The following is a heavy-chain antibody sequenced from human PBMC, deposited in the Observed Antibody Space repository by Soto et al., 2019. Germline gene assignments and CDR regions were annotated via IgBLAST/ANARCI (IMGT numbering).Heavy chain of an antibody. CDR2: IYYSGST. CDR1: GGSISSYY. Sequence: SETLSLTCTVSGGSISSYYWSWIRQPPGKGLEWIGYIYYSGSTNYNPSLKSRVTISVDTSKNQFSLKLSSVTAADTAVYYCARWGSRWIAARNYYYYMDVWGKGTTVTVSS. J-gene: IGHJ6*03. CDR3: ARWGSRWIAARNYYYYMDV. V-gene: IGHV4-59*01. D-gene: IGHD6-6*01.